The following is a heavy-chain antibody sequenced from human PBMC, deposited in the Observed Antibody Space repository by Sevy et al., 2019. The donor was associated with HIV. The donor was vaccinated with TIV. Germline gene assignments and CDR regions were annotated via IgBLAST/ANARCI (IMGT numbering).Heavy chain of an antibody. Sequence: SETLSLTCTVSGGSISSYYWNWIRQSPGKGLEWIGYIYYTGSTNYNPSLKSRVTISVDTSKHQFSLKLTSVTAADTAVYYCARELISGRYYGMDVWGQGTTVTVSS. J-gene: IGHJ6*02. V-gene: IGHV4-59*01. D-gene: IGHD6-19*01. CDR2: IYYTGST. CDR1: GGSISSYY. CDR3: ARELISGRYYGMDV.